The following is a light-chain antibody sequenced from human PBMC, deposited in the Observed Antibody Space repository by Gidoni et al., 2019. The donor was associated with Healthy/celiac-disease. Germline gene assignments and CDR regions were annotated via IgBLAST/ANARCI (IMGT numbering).Light chain of an antibody. Sequence: DIVMTQSLASLAVSLGERAPINCKSSQSVLYSSNNKNYLAWYQQKPGQPPKLIIYGASTRESGVPDRFSGSESGTDFTLTISSLQAEDVAVYYCQQYYSTPVWTFGQGTKVEIK. CDR3: QQYYSTPVWT. V-gene: IGKV4-1*01. CDR1: QSVLYSSNNKNY. CDR2: GAS. J-gene: IGKJ1*01.